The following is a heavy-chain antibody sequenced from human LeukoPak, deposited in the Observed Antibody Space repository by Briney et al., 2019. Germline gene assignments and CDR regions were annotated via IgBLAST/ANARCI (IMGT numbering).Heavy chain of an antibody. CDR2: ISWNSGSI. V-gene: IGHV3-9*02. J-gene: IGHJ5*02. CDR1: GFTSDDYA. Sequence: GRSLRLSCAASGFTSDDYAMHWVRQAPGKGLEWVSGISWNSGSIGYADSVKGRFTISRDNAKNSLYLQMNSLRAEDTALYYCAKGAVRVRYYNWFDPWGQGTLVTVSS. D-gene: IGHD3-9*01. CDR3: AKGAVRVRYYNWFDP.